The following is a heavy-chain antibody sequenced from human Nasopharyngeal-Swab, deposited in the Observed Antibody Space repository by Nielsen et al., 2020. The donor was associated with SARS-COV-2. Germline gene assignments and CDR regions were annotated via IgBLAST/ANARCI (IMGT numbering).Heavy chain of an antibody. J-gene: IGHJ4*02. CDR3: TRDQGGGDPYDS. CDR1: GFTFTSYY. D-gene: IGHD2-21*02. CDR2: IDSFSGST. V-gene: IGHV1-46*01. Sequence: ASVKVSCKASGFTFTSYYFNWVRQAPGQGLEWMGMIDSFSGSTSYAQRFQGRVTVTRDTSTSTVYMEVRSLRSEDTAVYYCTRDQGGGDPYDSWGLGTLVTVSS.